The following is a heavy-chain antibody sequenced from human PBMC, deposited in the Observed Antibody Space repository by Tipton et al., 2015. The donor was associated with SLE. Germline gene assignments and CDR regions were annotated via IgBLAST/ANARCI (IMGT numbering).Heavy chain of an antibody. CDR3: AEGSDYYDSSGYYPGAFDI. D-gene: IGHD3-22*01. Sequence: TLSLTCTVSGGSISSGGYYWSWIRQHPGKGLEWIGYIYYSGSTYYNPSLKSRVTIPVDTSKNQFSLKLSSVTAADTAVYYCAEGSDYYDSSGYYPGAFDIWGQGTMVTVSS. J-gene: IGHJ3*02. CDR1: GGSISSGGYY. V-gene: IGHV4-31*03. CDR2: IYYSGST.